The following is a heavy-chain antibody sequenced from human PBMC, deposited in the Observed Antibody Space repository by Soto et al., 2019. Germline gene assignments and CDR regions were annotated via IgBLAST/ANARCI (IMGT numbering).Heavy chain of an antibody. J-gene: IGHJ3*02. CDR2: IYYSGST. CDR3: AIKGLGYCIGGSGYSEAFDI. CDR1: GGSISSYY. V-gene: IGHV4-59*08. D-gene: IGHD2-15*01. Sequence: SETLSLTCTVSGGSISSYYWSWIRQPPGKGLGWIGYIYYSGSTNYNPSLKSRVTISVDTSKNQFSLKLSSVTAADTAVYYCAIKGLGYCIGGSGYSEAFDIWGQGKMVTVS.